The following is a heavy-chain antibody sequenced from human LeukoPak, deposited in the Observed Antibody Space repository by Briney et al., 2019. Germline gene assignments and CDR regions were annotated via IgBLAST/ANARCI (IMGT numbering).Heavy chain of an antibody. D-gene: IGHD6-19*01. CDR3: TRIVPQVVAVAGTPHKAGQLDY. CDR1: GITFSNYA. V-gene: IGHV3-23*01. CDR2: ISDSGDGT. Sequence: GGSLRLSCAASGITFSNYAMSWVRQAPGKGLEWVSGISDSGDGTYYADSVKGRFTISIDNSKNTLYLQMNSLKTEDTAVYYCTRIVPQVVAVAGTPHKAGQLDYWGQGTLVTVSS. J-gene: IGHJ4*02.